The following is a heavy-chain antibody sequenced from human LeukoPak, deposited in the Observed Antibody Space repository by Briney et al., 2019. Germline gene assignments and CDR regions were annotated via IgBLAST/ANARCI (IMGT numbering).Heavy chain of an antibody. J-gene: IGHJ6*02. Sequence: SETLSLTCTVSGGSISSHYWSWIRQPPGKGLEWIGYIYYSGSTNYNPSLKSRVTISVDTSKNQFSLKLSSVTAADTAVYYCARSYGSGNIFTYYYGMDVWGQGTTVTVSS. V-gene: IGHV4-59*11. CDR1: GGSISSHY. CDR2: IYYSGST. D-gene: IGHD3-10*01. CDR3: ARSYGSGNIFTYYYGMDV.